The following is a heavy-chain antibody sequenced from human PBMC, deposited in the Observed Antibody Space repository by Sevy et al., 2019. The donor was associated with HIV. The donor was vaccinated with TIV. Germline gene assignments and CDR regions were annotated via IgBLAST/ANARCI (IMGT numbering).Heavy chain of an antibody. CDR3: AKGLGGPYYYYYMDV. CDR1: GFTFSSYA. V-gene: IGHV3-23*01. Sequence: GGSLRLSCAASGFTFSSYAMSWVRQAPGKGLEWVSAISGSGGSTYYADSVKGRFTISRDNSKNTLYLQMNSLGAEDTAVYYCAKGLGGPYYYYYMDVWGKGTTVTVSS. J-gene: IGHJ6*03. CDR2: ISGSGGST. D-gene: IGHD3-10*01.